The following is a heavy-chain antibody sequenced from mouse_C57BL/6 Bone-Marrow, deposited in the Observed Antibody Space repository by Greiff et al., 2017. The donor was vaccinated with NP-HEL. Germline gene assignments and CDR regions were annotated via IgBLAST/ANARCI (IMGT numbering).Heavy chain of an antibody. J-gene: IGHJ2*01. CDR1: GYTFTSYW. V-gene: IGHV1-69*01. CDR3: ASYDYDGGYFDY. CDR2: IDPSDSYT. D-gene: IGHD2-4*01. Sequence: VQLQQSGAELVMPGASVKLSCKASGYTFTSYWMHGVKQRPGQGLEWIGEIDPSDSYTNYNQKFKGKSTLTVDKSSSTAYMQLSSLTSEDSAVYYCASYDYDGGYFDYWGQGTTLTVSS.